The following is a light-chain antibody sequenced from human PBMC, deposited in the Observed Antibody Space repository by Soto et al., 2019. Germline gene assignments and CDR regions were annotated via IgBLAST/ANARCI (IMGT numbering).Light chain of an antibody. Sequence: QSVLTQPPSASETPGRGVTICVSGGASNIGSNAAHGYRRPQGTAPKLVFNSNNLRPPGVPDRFSGSKSGTSASLAISGLQSEDEADYYCATWDDSLNGVIFGGGTKLTVL. J-gene: IGLJ2*01. CDR3: ATWDDSLNGVI. CDR2: SNN. V-gene: IGLV1-44*01. CDR1: ASNIGSNA.